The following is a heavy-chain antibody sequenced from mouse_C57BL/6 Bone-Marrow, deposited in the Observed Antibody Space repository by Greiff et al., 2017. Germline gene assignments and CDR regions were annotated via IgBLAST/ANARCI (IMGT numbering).Heavy chain of an antibody. D-gene: IGHD3-1*01. CDR2: IRNKANGYTT. J-gene: IGHJ4*01. CDR1: GFTFTDYY. Sequence: EVQLVESGGGLVQPGGSLSLSCAASGFTFTDYYMSWVRQPPGKALEWLGFIRNKANGYTTEYSASVKGRFTISRDNSQSILYLQMKALRAEDSATYDGASWEGLHYYAMDYWGQGTSVTVSS. CDR3: ASWEGLHYYAMDY. V-gene: IGHV7-3*01.